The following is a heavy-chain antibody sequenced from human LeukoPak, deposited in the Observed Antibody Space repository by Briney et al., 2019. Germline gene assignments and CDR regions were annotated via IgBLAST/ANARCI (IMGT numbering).Heavy chain of an antibody. CDR1: GGSFSGYY. Sequence: SETLSLTCAVYGGSFSGYYWSWIRQPPGKGLEWFGEISHSGSTNYNPSLKSRVTISVDTSKNQFSLKLSSVTAADTAVYYCARFSGSFKTYYFDYWGQGTLVTVSS. CDR3: ARFSGSFKTYYFDY. CDR2: ISHSGST. V-gene: IGHV4-34*01. D-gene: IGHD1-26*01. J-gene: IGHJ4*02.